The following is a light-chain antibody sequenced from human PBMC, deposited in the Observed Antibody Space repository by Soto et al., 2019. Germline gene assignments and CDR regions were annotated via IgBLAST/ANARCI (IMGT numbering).Light chain of an antibody. V-gene: IGKV3-11*01. CDR3: HQRQSWPRT. CDR1: QYVGSR. J-gene: IGKJ1*01. Sequence: EIVLTQSPATLSSSPGETATLSCRASQYVGSRLAWYQHKPGQAPRLLIYYMSKRATGIPARFSGSGSGTDFTLTISSLAPDDFAIYYCHQRQSWPRTFGPGTKVDIK. CDR2: YMS.